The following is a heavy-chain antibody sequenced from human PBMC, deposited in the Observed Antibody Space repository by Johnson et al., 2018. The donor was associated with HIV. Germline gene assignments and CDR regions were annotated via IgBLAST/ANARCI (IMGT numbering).Heavy chain of an antibody. CDR1: GFTFDDYG. V-gene: IGHV3-30*02. D-gene: IGHD6-13*01. J-gene: IGHJ3*02. CDR3: ARTQVYSSSRDDAFDI. CDR2: IRYDGSNK. Sequence: QVQLVESGGGLVKPGGSLRISCAASGFTFDDYGMNWVRQVPGKGLEWVAFIRYDGSNKYYADSVKGRFTISRDNSKNTLYHQMSGLRIEDTAVYYCARTQVYSSSRDDAFDIWGQGTMGTVSS.